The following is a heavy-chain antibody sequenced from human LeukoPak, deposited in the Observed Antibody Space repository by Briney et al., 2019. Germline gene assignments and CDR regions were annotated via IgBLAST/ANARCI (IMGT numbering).Heavy chain of an antibody. J-gene: IGHJ4*02. CDR1: GGSISSSSYY. CDR2: IYYSGST. CDR3: ARLRYRAAGH. D-gene: IGHD2-2*02. Sequence: PSETLSLTCTVSGGSISSSSYYWGWIRQPPGKGLEWIGSIYYSGSTYYNPSLKSRVTISVDTSKNQYSLKLSSVTAADTAVYYCARLRYRAAGHWGQGTLVTVSS. V-gene: IGHV4-39*07.